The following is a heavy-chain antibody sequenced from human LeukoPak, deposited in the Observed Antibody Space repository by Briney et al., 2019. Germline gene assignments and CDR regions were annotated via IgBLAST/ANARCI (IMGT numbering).Heavy chain of an antibody. CDR3: ARSGGTDY. J-gene: IGHJ4*02. CDR1: GFTFSSYS. V-gene: IGHV3-21*01. CDR2: ISSSSSYI. Sequence: GGSLRLSCAASGFTFSSYSMNWVRQAPGKGLEWVSSISSSSSYIYHADSVKGRFTISRDNAKNSLYLQMNSLRAEDTAVYYCARSGGTDYWGQGTLVTVSS. D-gene: IGHD1-26*01.